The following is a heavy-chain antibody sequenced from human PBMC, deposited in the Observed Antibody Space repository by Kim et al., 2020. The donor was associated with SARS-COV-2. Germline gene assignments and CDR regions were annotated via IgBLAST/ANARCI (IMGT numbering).Heavy chain of an antibody. CDR2: ISGGNGNT. V-gene: IGHV1-3*01. Sequence: ASVKVSCKASGYTFSNHAVHWVRQAPGQSLEWMGWISGGNGNTIYSQKLEGRVTITRDTSASTAYVEVSSLRYEDTAVYYCVRDVPSAFNYYGMDVWGQGTTGTVS. J-gene: IGHJ6*02. CDR3: VRDVPSAFNYYGMDV. CDR1: GYTFSNHA.